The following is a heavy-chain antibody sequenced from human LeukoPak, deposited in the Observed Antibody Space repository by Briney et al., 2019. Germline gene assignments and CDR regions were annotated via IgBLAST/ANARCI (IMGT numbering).Heavy chain of an antibody. CDR1: GGSISSGGYY. CDR2: IYYSGST. V-gene: IGHV4-31*03. CDR3: ARDRVRGTITYAGFDP. D-gene: IGHD3-10*01. Sequence: SETLSLTCTVSGGSISSGGYYWSWIRQHPGKGLEWIGYIYYSGSTYYNPSLKSRVAISIDTSKNQFSLKLSSVTAADTAVYYCARDRVRGTITYAGFDPWGQGTPVTVSS. J-gene: IGHJ5*02.